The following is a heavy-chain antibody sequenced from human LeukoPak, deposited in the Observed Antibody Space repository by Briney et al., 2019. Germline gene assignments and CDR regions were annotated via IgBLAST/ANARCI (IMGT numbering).Heavy chain of an antibody. CDR2: ITGNGGRT. CDR3: AKDAVAPGSGGDYFDY. Sequence: GGSLRLSCATSGFTFSSNAMTWVRQAPGKGLEWVSVITGNGGRTYYADSVKGRFTISRDNSKNTLSLQMNSLRADDTAVYYCAKDAVAPGSGGDYFDYWGQGTLVTVSS. V-gene: IGHV3-23*01. CDR1: GFTFSSNA. D-gene: IGHD3-10*01. J-gene: IGHJ4*02.